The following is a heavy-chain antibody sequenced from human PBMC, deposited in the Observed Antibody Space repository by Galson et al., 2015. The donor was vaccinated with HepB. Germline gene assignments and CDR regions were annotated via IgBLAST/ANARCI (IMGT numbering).Heavy chain of an antibody. D-gene: IGHD4/OR15-4a*01. Sequence: SLRLSCATSGFSFTKAWLSWVRQAPGRGLEWVGRISSGGGTVHYAAPVRNRFTISRDDSRDTLYLQMNSLKIDDTALYYCTTHAYGGSPFSAYWGQGTLVTVSS. J-gene: IGHJ4*02. CDR3: TTHAYGGSPFSAY. V-gene: IGHV3-15*01. CDR1: GFSFTKAW. CDR2: ISSGGGTV.